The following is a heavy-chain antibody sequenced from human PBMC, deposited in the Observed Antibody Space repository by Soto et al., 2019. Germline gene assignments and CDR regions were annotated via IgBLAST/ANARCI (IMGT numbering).Heavy chain of an antibody. D-gene: IGHD1-7*01. V-gene: IGHV3-74*01. J-gene: IGHJ4*02. CDR2: ISDDGSTA. Sequence: GGSLRLSCVVSGFTFSAYWMHWVRQVPGKGLTWVSRISDDGSTATYADSVKGRFIISRDNAKNTLYLEMKTLRADDSGLYYCARGPRVSSTGTGALWGRGTLVTVSS. CDR1: GFTFSAYW. CDR3: ARGPRVSSTGTGAL.